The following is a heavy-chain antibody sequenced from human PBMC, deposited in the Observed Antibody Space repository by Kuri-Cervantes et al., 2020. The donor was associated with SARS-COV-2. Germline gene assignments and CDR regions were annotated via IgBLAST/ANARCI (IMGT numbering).Heavy chain of an antibody. D-gene: IGHD6-13*01. CDR1: GFTVSSNY. CDR3: ARGYEARYSSSWYLDY. J-gene: IGHJ4*02. V-gene: IGHV3-53*01. CDR2: IYGGGNT. Sequence: GESLKISCAASGFTVSSNYMSWVRQTPGKGLEWVSIIYGGGNTYYADSVKGRFTISRDNSKNTLYLQMNSLRAEDTAVYYCARGYEARYSSSWYLDYWGQGTLVTVSS.